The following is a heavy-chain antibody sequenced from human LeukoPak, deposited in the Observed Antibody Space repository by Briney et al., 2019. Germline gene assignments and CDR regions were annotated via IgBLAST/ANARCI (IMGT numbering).Heavy chain of an antibody. CDR3: ARAGFGELLPRDY. V-gene: IGHV4-31*03. CDR1: GGSISSGGYY. CDR2: IYYSGST. D-gene: IGHD3-10*01. J-gene: IGHJ4*02. Sequence: SETLSLTCTVSGGSISSGGYYWSWIRQHPGKGLEWIGYIYYSGSTYYNPSPKSRVTISVDTSKNQFSLKLSSVTAADTAVYYCARAGFGELLPRDYWGQGTLVTVSS.